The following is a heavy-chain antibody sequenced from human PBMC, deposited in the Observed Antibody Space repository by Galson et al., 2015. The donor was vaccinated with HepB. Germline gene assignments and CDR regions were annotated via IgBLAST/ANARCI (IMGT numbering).Heavy chain of an antibody. V-gene: IGHV3-33*08. Sequence: SLRLSCAASGFTFSSYGMHWVRQAPGKGLEWVAVIWYDGSNKYYADSVKGRFTISRDNSKNTLYLQMNSLRVEDTAVYYCARETTTVSKGDYWGQGTLVTVSS. J-gene: IGHJ4*02. CDR2: IWYDGSNK. D-gene: IGHD4-17*01. CDR1: GFTFSSYG. CDR3: ARETTTVSKGDY.